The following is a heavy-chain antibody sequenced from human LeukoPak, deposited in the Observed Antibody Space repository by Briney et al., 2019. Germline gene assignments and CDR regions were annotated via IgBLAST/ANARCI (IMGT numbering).Heavy chain of an antibody. CDR3: ARDLQYYDILTGYYNKGGFDY. CDR2: ISSSSSYI. J-gene: IGHJ4*02. CDR1: GFTFSSYS. Sequence: GGSLRLSCAASGFTFSSYSMNWVRQAPGEGLEWVSSISSSSSYIYYADSVKGRFTISRDNAKNSLYLQMNSLRAEDTAVYYCARDLQYYDILTGYYNKGGFDYWGQGTLVTVSS. V-gene: IGHV3-21*01. D-gene: IGHD3-9*01.